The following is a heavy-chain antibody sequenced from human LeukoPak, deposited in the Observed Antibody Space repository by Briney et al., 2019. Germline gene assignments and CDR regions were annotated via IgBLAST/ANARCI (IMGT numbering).Heavy chain of an antibody. V-gene: IGHV3-7*01. Sequence: GGSLRLSCAASGFTFSSYWMSWVRQAPGKGLGWVANIKQDGSEKYYVDSVKGRFTISRDNAKNSLYLQMNSLRAEDTAVYYCARADRRIVGATRHDAFDIWGQGTMVTVSS. J-gene: IGHJ3*02. D-gene: IGHD1-26*01. CDR3: ARADRRIVGATRHDAFDI. CDR1: GFTFSSYW. CDR2: IKQDGSEK.